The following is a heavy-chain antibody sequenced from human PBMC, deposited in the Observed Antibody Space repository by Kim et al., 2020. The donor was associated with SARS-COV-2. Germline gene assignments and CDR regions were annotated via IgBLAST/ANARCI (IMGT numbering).Heavy chain of an antibody. V-gene: IGHV4-39*01. Sequence: PYHNPSLQSRAPISVDTSKNQFSLKLSSVTAADTAVYYCARQQWLALDYWGQGTLVTVSS. CDR2: P. D-gene: IGHD6-19*01. CDR3: ARQQWLALDY. J-gene: IGHJ4*02.